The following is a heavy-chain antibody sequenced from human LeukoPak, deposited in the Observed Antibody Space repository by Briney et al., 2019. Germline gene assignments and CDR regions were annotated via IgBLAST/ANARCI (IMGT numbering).Heavy chain of an antibody. CDR1: GYSISSGYY. J-gene: IGHJ4*02. Sequence: SETLSLTCTVSGYSISSGYYWGWIRQHPGKGVEWIASIYHSGSTYYNPSLESRVTISVGTSKNQLSLKLASVTAADTAVYYCASRANEGFDYWGQGTLVTVSS. D-gene: IGHD3-10*01. V-gene: IGHV4-38-2*02. CDR3: ASRANEGFDY. CDR2: IYHSGST.